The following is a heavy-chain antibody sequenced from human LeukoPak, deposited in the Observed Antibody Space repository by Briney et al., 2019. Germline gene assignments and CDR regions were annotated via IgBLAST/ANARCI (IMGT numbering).Heavy chain of an antibody. CDR3: AREYYYDSSGTIDY. J-gene: IGHJ4*02. Sequence: GRSLRLSCAASGFTFSSYGMHWVRQAPGKGLEWVAVIWYDGSNKYYADSVKGRFTISRDNSKNTLYLQMNSLRAEDTAMYYCAREYYYDSSGTIDYWGQGTLVTVSS. D-gene: IGHD3-22*01. V-gene: IGHV3-33*01. CDR2: IWYDGSNK. CDR1: GFTFSSYG.